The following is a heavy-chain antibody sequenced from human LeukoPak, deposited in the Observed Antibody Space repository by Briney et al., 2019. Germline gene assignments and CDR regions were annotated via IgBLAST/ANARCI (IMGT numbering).Heavy chain of an antibody. J-gene: IGHJ5*02. CDR1: GFTFDDYA. D-gene: IGHD6-19*01. V-gene: IGHV3-9*01. CDR2: ISQTSDTI. CDR3: AKGGWADT. Sequence: PGRSLRLSCGASGFTFDDYAMHWVRQAPGKGLEWVSGISQTSDTIDYADSVKGRFTISRDNAKNSLYLQMNSLSAEDTALYYCAKGGWADTWGQGTLVIVSS.